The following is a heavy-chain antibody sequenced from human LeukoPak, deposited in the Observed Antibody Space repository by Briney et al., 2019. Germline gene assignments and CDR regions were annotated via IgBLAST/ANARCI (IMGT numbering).Heavy chain of an antibody. CDR3: ARDNLAAAGDDNFDI. V-gene: IGHV3-30*03. J-gene: IGHJ3*02. CDR1: GFTFSGYG. CDR2: ISYDGSNK. D-gene: IGHD6-13*01. Sequence: TGGSLRLSCAASGFTFSGYGMHWVRQAPGKGLEWVAVISYDGSNKYYADSVKGRFTISRDNAKNSLYLQMNSLRAEDTAIYYCARDNLAAAGDDNFDIWGQGTMVTVSS.